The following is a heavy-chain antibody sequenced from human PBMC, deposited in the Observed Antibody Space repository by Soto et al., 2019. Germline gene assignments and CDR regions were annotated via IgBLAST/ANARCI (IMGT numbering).Heavy chain of an antibody. J-gene: IGHJ3*01. D-gene: IGHD4-17*01. Sequence: EVQMLESGGGLVQPGGPLRLSCAATGFTFSNYALTWVRQAPGKGLEWVSSITGSGDYTRYTDSVKGRFTITRDNAKNTLFLQMKSLRADDTAIYYCGKDPNGDYSGAFDFWGQGTMVTVSS. V-gene: IGHV3-23*01. CDR2: ITGSGDYT. CDR1: GFTFSNYA. CDR3: GKDPNGDYSGAFDF.